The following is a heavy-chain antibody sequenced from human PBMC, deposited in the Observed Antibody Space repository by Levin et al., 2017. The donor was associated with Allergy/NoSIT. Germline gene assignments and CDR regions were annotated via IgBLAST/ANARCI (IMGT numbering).Heavy chain of an antibody. CDR2: IYTSGST. J-gene: IGHJ5*02. CDR1: GDSINGYY. Sequence: SETLSLTCTVSGDSINGYYWSWIRQPAGKGLEWIGHIYTSGSTNYNPSLQSRVTMSVDTSKNQFSLKLRSVTAADTAVYYCARDGRYCTSSSCYGWFDPWGQGTLVTVSS. D-gene: IGHD2-2*01. CDR3: ARDGRYCTSSSCYGWFDP. V-gene: IGHV4-4*07.